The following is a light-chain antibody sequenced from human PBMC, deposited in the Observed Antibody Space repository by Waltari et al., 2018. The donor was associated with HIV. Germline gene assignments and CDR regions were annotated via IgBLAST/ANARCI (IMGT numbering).Light chain of an antibody. CDR1: QSVNSY. CDR2: EAS. Sequence: ENVLTPSPAPLSLVPGGKGHLPCRASQSVNSYLAWYQHKPGQAPRLLIYEASNRATGIPARFSGSGSGTDFTLTISNLEPEDFAVYYCQQRGNWPMYTFGQGTKLEIK. CDR3: QQRGNWPMYT. J-gene: IGKJ2*01. V-gene: IGKV3-11*01.